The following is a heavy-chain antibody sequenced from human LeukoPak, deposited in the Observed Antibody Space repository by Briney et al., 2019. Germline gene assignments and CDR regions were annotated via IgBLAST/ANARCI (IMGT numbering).Heavy chain of an antibody. Sequence: GGSLTLACAASGFTFSSYSMNWVRQAPGKGLEWVSSISSSSSYIYYADSVKSRFTISRDNAKNSLYLQMNSLRAEDTAVYYCARSEQDYYDSSGYYYWGQGTLGTVSS. CDR3: ARSEQDYYDSSGYYY. V-gene: IGHV3-21*01. D-gene: IGHD3-22*01. J-gene: IGHJ4*02. CDR2: ISSSSSYI. CDR1: GFTFSSYS.